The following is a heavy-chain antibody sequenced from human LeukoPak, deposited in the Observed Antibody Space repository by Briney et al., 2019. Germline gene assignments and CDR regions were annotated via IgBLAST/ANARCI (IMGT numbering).Heavy chain of an antibody. Sequence: GGSLELPRYGSGFTFSTYAMHWVRQAPGKGLEYVSSISSNGGITYYVNSVEGRFTISRDNSKNTLYLQMGSLRVDDMAVYYSARSHAIAWYPDAFDSWGQGTMVTVS. CDR3: ARSHAIAWYPDAFDS. V-gene: IGHV3-64*01. CDR2: ISSNGGIT. D-gene: IGHD2-21*01. CDR1: GFTFSTYA. J-gene: IGHJ3*02.